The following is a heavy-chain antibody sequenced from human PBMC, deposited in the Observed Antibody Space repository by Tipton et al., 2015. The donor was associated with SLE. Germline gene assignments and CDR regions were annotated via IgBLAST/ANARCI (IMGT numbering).Heavy chain of an antibody. CDR1: RFTFTKYG. Sequence: QLVQSGGGVVQPGGSLRLSCAASRFTFTKYGMHWVRQAPGKGLEWVTFIQYDGSAKYYADSVKGRFTISSDNSENTVYLQMNSLRAEDTAVYYCAKDYWPLEVVARPFLDYWGQGTLVTVSS. V-gene: IGHV3-30*02. CDR2: IQYDGSAK. D-gene: IGHD2-15*01. CDR3: AKDYWPLEVVARPFLDY. J-gene: IGHJ4*02.